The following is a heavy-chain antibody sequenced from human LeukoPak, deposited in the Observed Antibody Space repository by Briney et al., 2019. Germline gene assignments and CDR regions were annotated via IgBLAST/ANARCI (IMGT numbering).Heavy chain of an antibody. CDR3: ARGVAGDYYYYYMDV. CDR2: IIPIFGTA. V-gene: IGHV1-69*05. CDR1: GGTFSSYA. J-gene: IGHJ6*03. Sequence: GASVKVSCKASGGTFSSYAISWARQAPGQGLEWMGRIIPIFGTANYAQKFQGRVTITTDESTSTAYMELSSLRSEDTAVYYCARGVAGDYYYYYMDVWGKGTTVTVSS. D-gene: IGHD6-19*01.